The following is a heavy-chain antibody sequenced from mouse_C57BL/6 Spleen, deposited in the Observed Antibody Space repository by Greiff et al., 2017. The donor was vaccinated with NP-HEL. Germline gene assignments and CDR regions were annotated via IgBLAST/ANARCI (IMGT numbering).Heavy chain of an antibody. D-gene: IGHD1-1*02. CDR1: GFTFSDYG. Sequence: EVQLVESGGGLVKPGGSLKLSCAASGFTFSDYGMHWVRQAPEKGLEWVAYISSGSSTIYYADTVKGRSTLTRDNSPNTLFLQLPSLRSEDTAMYYCARHYGLCYCDFCYWGQGTTLTVSS. V-gene: IGHV5-17*01. CDR2: ISSGSSTI. CDR3: ARHYGLCYCDFCY. J-gene: IGHJ2*01.